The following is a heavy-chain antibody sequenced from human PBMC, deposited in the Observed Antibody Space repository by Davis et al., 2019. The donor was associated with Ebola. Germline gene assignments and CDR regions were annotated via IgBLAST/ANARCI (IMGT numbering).Heavy chain of an antibody. V-gene: IGHV1-18*01. J-gene: IGHJ4*02. Sequence: ASVKVSCKASGYNFTTYGFAWVRQAPGQGLEWMGWVSADNDDRKYAEKFQGRVTMTTESSTRTAYMELRGLTYDDTAVYFCARARGRWDVGGYLLGHLGQGTLVTVSS. CDR1: GYNFTTYG. D-gene: IGHD1-26*01. CDR3: ARARGRWDVGGYLLGH. CDR2: VSADNDDR.